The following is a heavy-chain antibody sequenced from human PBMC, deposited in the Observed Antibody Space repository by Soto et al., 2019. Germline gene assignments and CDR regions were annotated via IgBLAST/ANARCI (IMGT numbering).Heavy chain of an antibody. Sequence: SETLSLTCTVSGGSISSSSYYWGWIRQPPGKGLEWIGSIYYSGSTYYNPSLKSRVTISVDTSKNQFSLKLSSVTAADTAVYYCARQPPIVARPMSNWFDPWGQGTLVTVSS. J-gene: IGHJ5*02. D-gene: IGHD6-6*01. CDR2: IYYSGST. CDR3: ARQPPIVARPMSNWFDP. CDR1: GGSISSSSYY. V-gene: IGHV4-39*01.